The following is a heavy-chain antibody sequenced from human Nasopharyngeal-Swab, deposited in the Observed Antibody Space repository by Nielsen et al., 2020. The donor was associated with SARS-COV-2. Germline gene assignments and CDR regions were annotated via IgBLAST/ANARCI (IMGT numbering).Heavy chain of an antibody. V-gene: IGHV4-59*01. D-gene: IGHD6-6*01. J-gene: IGHJ4*02. CDR3: AREDASPTAFFDS. CDR2: IYYSGNT. Sequence: WIRQPPGKRLEWMGDIYYSGNTNYNPSLKSRLTISVDTSKNQFSLRLISVTAADTAVYYCAREDASPTAFFDSWGQGMLVTVSS.